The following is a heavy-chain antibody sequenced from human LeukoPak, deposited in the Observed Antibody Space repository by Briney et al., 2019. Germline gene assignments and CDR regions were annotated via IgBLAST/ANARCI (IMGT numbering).Heavy chain of an antibody. D-gene: IGHD3-9*01. Sequence: GASVKVSCKASGYTFTSYYMHWVRQAPGQGLEWMGIINPSGGSTSYAQKFQGRVTMTRDTSTSTVYMELSSLRSEDTAVYYCARASKEPSSYYDILTGYVGYFDYWGQGTLVTVSS. V-gene: IGHV1-46*01. J-gene: IGHJ4*02. CDR3: ARASKEPSSYYDILTGYVGYFDY. CDR1: GYTFTSYY. CDR2: INPSGGST.